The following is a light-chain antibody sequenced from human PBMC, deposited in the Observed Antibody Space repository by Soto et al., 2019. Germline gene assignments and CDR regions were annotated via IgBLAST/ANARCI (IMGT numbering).Light chain of an antibody. Sequence: QSVLTQPPSASGSPGQSVTIPCTGTSSDVGSYNRVSWYQHPPGTAPKVMIYEVNNRPSGVPDRFSGSKSGNTASLTISGLQAEDEADYYCASYTTSTAGFVFGTGTKVTVL. CDR1: SSDVGSYNR. CDR3: ASYTTSTAGFV. CDR2: EVN. J-gene: IGLJ1*01. V-gene: IGLV2-18*02.